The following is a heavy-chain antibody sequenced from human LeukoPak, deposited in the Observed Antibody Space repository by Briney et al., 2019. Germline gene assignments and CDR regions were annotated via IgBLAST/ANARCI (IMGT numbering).Heavy chain of an antibody. CDR2: ISGSGGST. J-gene: IGHJ1*01. V-gene: IGHV3-23*01. D-gene: IGHD2-2*01. CDR1: GFTFSSYA. CDR3: AKVGCSSTSCYEGATHAEYFQH. Sequence: GGSLRLSCAASGFTFSSYAMSWVRQAPGRGLEGVSGISGSGGSTYYADSVEGRFTISRDNSKNTLHLQMNSLRAEDTAVYYCAKVGCSSTSCYEGATHAEYFQHWGQGTLVTVSS.